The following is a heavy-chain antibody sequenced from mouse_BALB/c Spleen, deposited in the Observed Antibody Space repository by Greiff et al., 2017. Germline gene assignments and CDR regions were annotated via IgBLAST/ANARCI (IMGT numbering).Heavy chain of an antibody. CDR2: IWGDGST. Sequence: VQLVESGPGLVAPSQSLSITCTVSGFSLTGYGVNWVRQPPGKGLEWLGMIWGDGSTDYNSALKSRLSISKDNSKSQVFLKMNSLQTDDTARYYCARDLHYYGYKRYYAMDYWGQGTSVTVSS. D-gene: IGHD1-2*01. CDR1: GFSLTGYG. V-gene: IGHV2-6-7*01. CDR3: ARDLHYYGYKRYYAMDY. J-gene: IGHJ4*01.